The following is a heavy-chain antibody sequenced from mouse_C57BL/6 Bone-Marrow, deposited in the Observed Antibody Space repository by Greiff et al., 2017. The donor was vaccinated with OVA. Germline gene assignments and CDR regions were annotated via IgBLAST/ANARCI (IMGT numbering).Heavy chain of an antibody. CDR1: GYTFTSYW. Sequence: QVQLPQPGAELVRPGTSVKLSCKASGYTFTSYWMHWVKPRPGQGLAWIGVIAPSYSYTNYNQKFKGKATLTVDTSSSTAYMQLSSLTSEDSAVYYCAILGFAYWGQGTLVTVSA. CDR3: AILGFAY. CDR2: IAPSYSYT. J-gene: IGHJ3*01. V-gene: IGHV1-59*01.